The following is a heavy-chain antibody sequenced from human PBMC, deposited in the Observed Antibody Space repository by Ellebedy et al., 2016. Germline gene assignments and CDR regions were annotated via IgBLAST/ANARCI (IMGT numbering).Heavy chain of an antibody. J-gene: IGHJ6*02. CDR2: ISSSSSTI. CDR1: GFTFSSYS. D-gene: IGHD3-10*01. CDR3: ARVHSVRGLIVSQDYGMDV. Sequence: GESLKISXAASGFTFSSYSMNWVRQAPGKGLEWVSYISSSSSTIYYADSVKGRFTISRDNAKNSLYLQMNSLRDEDTAVYYCARVHSVRGLIVSQDYGMDVWGQGTTVTVSS. V-gene: IGHV3-48*02.